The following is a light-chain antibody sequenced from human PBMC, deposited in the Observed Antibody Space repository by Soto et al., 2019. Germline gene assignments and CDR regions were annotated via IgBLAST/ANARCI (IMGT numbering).Light chain of an antibody. V-gene: IGKV3-15*01. CDR3: QQYNTWLWT. J-gene: IGKJ1*01. CDR1: QSVNAN. Sequence: EVVMTQSPATLSVSPGERATLSCRASQSVNANLAWYQQKPGQAPRLLIHGASNRATGIPARFSGSGFGTVLLXXIXRXXSEDVAVYYCQQYNTWLWTFGQGTKVEI. CDR2: GAS.